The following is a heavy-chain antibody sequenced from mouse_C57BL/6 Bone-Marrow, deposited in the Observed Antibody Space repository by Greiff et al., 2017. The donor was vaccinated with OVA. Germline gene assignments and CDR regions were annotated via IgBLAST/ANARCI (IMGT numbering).Heavy chain of an antibody. D-gene: IGHD2-5*01. CDR1: GFTFSDYG. CDR2: ISSGSSTI. Sequence: EVKLVESGGGLVKPGGSLKLSCAASGFTFSDYGMHWVRQAPEKGLEWVAYISSGSSTIYYADTVKGRFTISRDNAKNTLFLQMTSLRSEDTAMYYCARLYYSNYGYFDVWGTGTTVTVSS. CDR3: ARLYYSNYGYFDV. J-gene: IGHJ1*03. V-gene: IGHV5-17*01.